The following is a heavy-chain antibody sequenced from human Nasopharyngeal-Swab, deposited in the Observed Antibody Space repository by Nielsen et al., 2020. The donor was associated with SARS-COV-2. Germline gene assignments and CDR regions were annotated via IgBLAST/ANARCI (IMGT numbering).Heavy chain of an antibody. CDR2: INHSGST. D-gene: IGHD2-15*01. Sequence: WIRQPPGKGLEWIGEINHSGSTNYSPSLKSRVTISVDTSKNQFSLKLSSVTAADTAVYYCARVGRQIGYCSGGSCSRWGRYDYWGQGTLVTVSS. V-gene: IGHV4-34*01. CDR3: ARVGRQIGYCSGGSCSRWGRYDY. J-gene: IGHJ4*02.